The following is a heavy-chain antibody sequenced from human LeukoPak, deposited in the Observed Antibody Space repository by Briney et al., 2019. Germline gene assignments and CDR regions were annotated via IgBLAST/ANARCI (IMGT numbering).Heavy chain of an antibody. V-gene: IGHV1-18*01. CDR2: ISAYNGNT. D-gene: IGHD3-3*01. CDR3: ARRNYDFWSGYYLDY. Sequence: ASVKVSCKASGYTFTSYGISWVRQAPGQGLEWMGWISAYNGNTNYAQKFQGRVTMTRNTSISTAYMELSSLRSEDTAVYYCARRNYDFWSGYYLDYWGQGTLVTVSS. J-gene: IGHJ4*02. CDR1: GYTFTSYG.